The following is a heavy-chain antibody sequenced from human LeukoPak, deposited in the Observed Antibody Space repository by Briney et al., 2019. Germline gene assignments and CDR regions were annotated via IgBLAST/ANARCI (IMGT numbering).Heavy chain of an antibody. J-gene: IGHJ4*02. CDR2: INPNSGGT. CDR3: ARLSDSSGYYYLDY. D-gene: IGHD3-22*01. V-gene: IGHV1-2*02. CDR1: GYTFTGCY. Sequence: ASVKVSCKASGYTFTGCYMHWVRQAPGQGLEWMGWINPNSGGTNYAQKFQGRVTMTRDTSISTVYMELSRLRSDDTAVYYCARLSDSSGYYYLDYWGQGTLVTVSS.